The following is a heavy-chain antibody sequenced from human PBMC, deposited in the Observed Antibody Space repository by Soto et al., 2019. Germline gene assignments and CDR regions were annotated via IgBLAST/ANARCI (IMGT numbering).Heavy chain of an antibody. CDR3: ARERSMATMKVSGEKYYGMDV. V-gene: IGHV4-4*02. Sequence: SETLSLTCAVSGGSISSSNWWSWVRQPPGKGLEWIGEIYHSGSTNYNPSLKSRVTISVDKSKNQFSLKLSSVTAADTAVYYCARERSMATMKVSGEKYYGMDVWGQGTTVTAP. D-gene: IGHD5-12*01. CDR2: IYHSGST. J-gene: IGHJ6*02. CDR1: GGSISSSNW.